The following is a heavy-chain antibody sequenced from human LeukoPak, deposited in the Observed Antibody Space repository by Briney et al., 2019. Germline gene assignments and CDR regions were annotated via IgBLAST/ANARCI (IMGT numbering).Heavy chain of an antibody. Sequence: GGSLRLSCAASGLTFSNYGMHWVRQAPGKGLEWVAVISYDGSNEYYADSVKGRFTISRDSSKNTLFLQMNSLRAEDTAVYYCAKDRVPYCGGDCYSVIDPWGQGTLVTVSS. CDR3: AKDRVPYCGGDCYSVIDP. D-gene: IGHD2-21*02. V-gene: IGHV3-30*18. CDR2: ISYDGSNE. J-gene: IGHJ5*02. CDR1: GLTFSNYG.